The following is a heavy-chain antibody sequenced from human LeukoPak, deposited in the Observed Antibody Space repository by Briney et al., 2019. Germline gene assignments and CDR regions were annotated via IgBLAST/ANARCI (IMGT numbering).Heavy chain of an antibody. CDR1: GFTVSSNY. CDR3: AKDLIVVVPAAPSYHYYYYYGMDV. D-gene: IGHD2-2*01. Sequence: GGSLRLSCAASGFTVSSNYMSWVRQAPGKGLEWVSVIYSGGSTYYADSVKGRFTISRDNSKNTLYLQMNSLRAEDTAVYYCAKDLIVVVPAAPSYHYYYYYGMDVWGQGTTVTVSS. V-gene: IGHV3-66*01. CDR2: IYSGGST. J-gene: IGHJ6*02.